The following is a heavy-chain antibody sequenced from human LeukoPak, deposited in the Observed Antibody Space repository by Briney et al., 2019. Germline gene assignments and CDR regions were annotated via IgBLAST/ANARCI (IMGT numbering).Heavy chain of an antibody. CDR1: GYSFTTHW. J-gene: IGHJ3*02. D-gene: IGHD2-15*01. CDR3: ARHNIAEGDAFDI. CDR2: IYPGDSDT. V-gene: IGHV5-51*01. Sequence: GESLKISCKASGYSFTTHWIGWVRQIPGKGLEWMGIIYPGDSDTRYSPSFQGHVTISADKSISTAYLQWSSLKASDTAMYYCARHNIAEGDAFDIWGQGTMVTVSS.